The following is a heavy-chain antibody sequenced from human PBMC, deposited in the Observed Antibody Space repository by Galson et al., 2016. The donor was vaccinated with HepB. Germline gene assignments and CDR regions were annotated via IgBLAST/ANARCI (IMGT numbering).Heavy chain of an antibody. V-gene: IGHV6-1*01. J-gene: IGHJ6*02. D-gene: IGHD5-12*01. Sequence: CAISGDSVSSNSATWYWIRQSPPRALEGQGRTYNRSKWYNDYAQSVKSRITINPDTSKNQSSLHLNSETPEDTAVYYCARVRSGYSGYTSPSYHGMDVWGQGTTVTVSS. CDR3: ARVRSGYSGYTSPSYHGMDV. CDR2: TYNRSKWYN. CDR1: GDSVSSNSAT.